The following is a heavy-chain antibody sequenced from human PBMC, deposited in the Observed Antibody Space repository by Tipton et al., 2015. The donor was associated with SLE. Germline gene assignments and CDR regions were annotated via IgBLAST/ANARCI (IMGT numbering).Heavy chain of an antibody. V-gene: IGHV4-34*01. J-gene: IGHJ5*02. CDR3: ARGGGFDP. CDR2: INHSGST. D-gene: IGHD3-16*01. CDR1: GGSFSGYY. Sequence: TLSLTCAVYGGSFSGYYWSWIRQPPGKGLEWIGEINHSGSTNYNPSLKSRVTISVGTSKNQFSLKLSSVTAADTAVYYCARGGGFDPWGQGTLVTVSS.